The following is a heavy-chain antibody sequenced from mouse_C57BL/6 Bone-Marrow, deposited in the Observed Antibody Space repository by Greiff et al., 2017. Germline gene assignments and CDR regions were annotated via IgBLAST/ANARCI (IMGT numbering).Heavy chain of an antibody. CDR1: GYAFSSYW. CDR3: ARSPYDYDRAWFAY. V-gene: IGHV1-80*01. Sequence: QVQLQQSGAELVKPGASVKISCKASGYAFSSYWMNWVKQRPGKGLEWIGQIYPGDGDTNYNGKFKGKATLTADKSSSTAYMQLSSLTSEDSAVYFCARSPYDYDRAWFAYWGQGTLVTVSA. J-gene: IGHJ3*01. D-gene: IGHD2-4*01. CDR2: IYPGDGDT.